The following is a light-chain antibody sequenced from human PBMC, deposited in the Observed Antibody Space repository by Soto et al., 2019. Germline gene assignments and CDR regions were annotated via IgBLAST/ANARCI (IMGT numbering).Light chain of an antibody. CDR3: SSYTSSYTLV. CDR1: INDFGAYNY. V-gene: IGLV2-14*01. Sequence: QSALTQPASVSGSPGQSITISCTGTINDFGAYNYVSWYQQRPGSAPQLILFDVNNRPSGTSNRFSGPKSGHTAYLTISALQSDDEAIYHCSSYTSSYTLVFGSGTKLTVL. J-gene: IGLJ1*01. CDR2: DVN.